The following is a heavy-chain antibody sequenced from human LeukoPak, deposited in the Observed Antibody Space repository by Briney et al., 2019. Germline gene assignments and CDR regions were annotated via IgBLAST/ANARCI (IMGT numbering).Heavy chain of an antibody. Sequence: GGSLRLSCAASGFTFSNYDMHGVRQATGKGLEWVSGIGTTGDTYYPASVKGRFTISRENAKNSLYLQMNSLRAGDTAVYYCARGDILTDYSFDPWGQGTLVIVSS. CDR3: ARGDILTDYSFDP. CDR1: GFTFSNYD. CDR2: IGTTGDT. J-gene: IGHJ5*02. D-gene: IGHD3-9*01. V-gene: IGHV3-13*04.